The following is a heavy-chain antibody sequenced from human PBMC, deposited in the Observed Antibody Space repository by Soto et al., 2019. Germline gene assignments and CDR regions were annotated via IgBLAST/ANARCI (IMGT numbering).Heavy chain of an antibody. D-gene: IGHD1-26*01. J-gene: IGHJ6*02. CDR1: GGSISSGDYY. Sequence: SETLSLTCTVSGGSISSGDYYWRWIRQPPGKDLEWIGYIYYSGSTYYNPSLKSRVTISVDTSKNQFSLKLSSVTAADTAVYYCARVRCMATTYYYYYYGMDVWGQGTTVT. V-gene: IGHV4-30-4*01. CDR2: IYYSGST. CDR3: ARVRCMATTYYYYYYGMDV.